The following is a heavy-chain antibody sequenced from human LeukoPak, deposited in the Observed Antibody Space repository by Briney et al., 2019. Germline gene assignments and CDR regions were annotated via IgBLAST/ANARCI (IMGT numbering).Heavy chain of an antibody. CDR3: ARHTFLTTVTTSWFDP. CDR2: IYYSGST. J-gene: IGHJ5*02. Sequence: SETLSLTCAVYGGSFSGYYWGWIRQPPGKGLEWIGSIYYSGSTYYNPSLKSRVTISVDTSKNQFSLKPSSVTAADTAVYYCARHTFLTTVTTSWFDPWGQGTLVTVSS. V-gene: IGHV4-39*01. CDR1: GGSFSGYY. D-gene: IGHD4-11*01.